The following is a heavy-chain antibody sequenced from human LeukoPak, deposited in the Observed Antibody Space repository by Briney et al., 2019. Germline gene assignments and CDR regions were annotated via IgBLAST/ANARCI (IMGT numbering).Heavy chain of an antibody. CDR2: IYPGDYET. Sequence: GESLKISCEGSGHSFSNYWIGWVRQMPGKGLEWMGIIYPGDYETRYSPSFQGLVTISVDKSISTAYLQWSGLKASDTAMYYCAIPPGYCGNDCSFDHWGQGTLVTVSS. V-gene: IGHV5-51*01. D-gene: IGHD2-21*02. CDR1: GHSFSNYW. J-gene: IGHJ4*02. CDR3: AIPPGYCGNDCSFDH.